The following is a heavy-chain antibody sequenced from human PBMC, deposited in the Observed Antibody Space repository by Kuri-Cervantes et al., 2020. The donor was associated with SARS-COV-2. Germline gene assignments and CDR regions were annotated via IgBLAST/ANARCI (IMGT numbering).Heavy chain of an antibody. Sequence: SETLSLTCTVSGGSISSYYWSWIRQPPGKGLEWIGDIYYSGSTNYNPSLKSRVTISVDTSKNQFSLKLSSVTAADTAVYYCAREGCSGGSCYRSNWFDPWGQGTLVTVSS. CDR3: AREGCSGGSCYRSNWFDP. D-gene: IGHD2-15*01. J-gene: IGHJ5*02. CDR2: IYYSGST. V-gene: IGHV4-59*12. CDR1: GGSISSYY.